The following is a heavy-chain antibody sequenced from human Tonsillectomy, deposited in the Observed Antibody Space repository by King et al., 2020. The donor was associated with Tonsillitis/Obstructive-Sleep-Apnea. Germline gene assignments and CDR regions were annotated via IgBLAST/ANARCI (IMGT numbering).Heavy chain of an antibody. CDR3: ASLFPIVRVVITHYFDY. CDR1: GGSISSYY. Sequence: QLQESGPGLVKPSENLSLTCTVSGGSISSYYWSWIRQPPGKGLEWIGYIYYSGSTNYNPSLKSRVTISVDTSKNQFSLKLSSVTAADTAVYYCASLFPIVRVVITHYFDYWGQGTLVTVSS. J-gene: IGHJ4*02. V-gene: IGHV4-59*08. D-gene: IGHD3-10*01. CDR2: IYYSGST.